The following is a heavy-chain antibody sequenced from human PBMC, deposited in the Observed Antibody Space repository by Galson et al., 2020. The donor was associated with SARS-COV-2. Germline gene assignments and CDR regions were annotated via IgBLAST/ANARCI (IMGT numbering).Heavy chain of an antibody. CDR1: GYTFTGYY. Sequence: ASVTVSCKASGYTFTGYYLYLVRQAPRQGSEWIGWINPNVGGTMYAQKFQGRVTMTRDTSISTAYMELSSLISDDTAVYYCARGTNWYGFDYWGQGTLVTVSS. J-gene: IGHJ4*02. CDR3: ARGTNWYGFDY. D-gene: IGHD1-1*01. V-gene: IGHV1-2*02. CDR2: INPNVGGT.